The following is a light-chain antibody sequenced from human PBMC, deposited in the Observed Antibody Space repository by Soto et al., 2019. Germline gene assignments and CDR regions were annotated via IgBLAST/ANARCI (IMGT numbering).Light chain of an antibody. J-gene: IGLJ1*01. CDR3: QSYDSTLDARYV. CDR1: SSTIGTNY. V-gene: IGLV1-51*01. CDR2: END. Sequence: QSVLTQPPSVSAAPGQKVTISCSGSSSTIGTNYVSWYQHLPGTTPKLLINENDRRPSGIPDRFSGSKTGTSASLAITGLQAEDEGDYYCQSYDSTLDARYVFGTGTKLTVL.